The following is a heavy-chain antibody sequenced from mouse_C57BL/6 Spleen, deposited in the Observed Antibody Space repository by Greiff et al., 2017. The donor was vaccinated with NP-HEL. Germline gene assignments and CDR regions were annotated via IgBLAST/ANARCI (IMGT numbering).Heavy chain of an antibody. CDR3: ARVPYDDDYGRVAD. Sequence: QVQLQQPGAELVRPGSSVKLSCKASGYTFTSYWMDWVKQRPGQGLEWIGNISPSDSATHYNQKFKDKATLTVDKSSSTAYMQLSSLTSEDSAVYYCARVPYDDDYGRVADWGQGTLVTVSA. V-gene: IGHV1-61*01. CDR1: GYTFTSYW. J-gene: IGHJ3*01. CDR2: ISPSDSAT. D-gene: IGHD2-13*01.